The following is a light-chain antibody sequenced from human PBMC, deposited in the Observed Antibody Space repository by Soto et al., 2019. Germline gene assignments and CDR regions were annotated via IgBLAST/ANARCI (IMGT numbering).Light chain of an antibody. CDR3: SSYTSSSTYV. Sequence: QSALTQPASVSGSPGQSITTSCTGTSSDVGGYHYVSWYQQYPGKAPKLMIYEVSNRPSGVSNRFSGSKSGNTASLTISGLQAEDEADYYCSSYTSSSTYVFGTGTKVTVL. CDR1: SSDVGGYHY. J-gene: IGLJ1*01. V-gene: IGLV2-14*01. CDR2: EVS.